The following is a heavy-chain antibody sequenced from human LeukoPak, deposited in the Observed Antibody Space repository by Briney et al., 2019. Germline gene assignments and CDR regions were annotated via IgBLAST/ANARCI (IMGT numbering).Heavy chain of an antibody. CDR3: ASSTDVAGRAFDI. D-gene: IGHD5-12*01. Sequence: ASVKVSCKASGGTFSSYAISWVRQAPGQGLEWMGGIIPIFGTANHAQKFQGRVTITTDESTSTAYMELSSLRSEDTAVYYCASSTDVAGRAFDIWGQGTMVTVSS. CDR2: IIPIFGTA. V-gene: IGHV1-69*05. CDR1: GGTFSSYA. J-gene: IGHJ3*02.